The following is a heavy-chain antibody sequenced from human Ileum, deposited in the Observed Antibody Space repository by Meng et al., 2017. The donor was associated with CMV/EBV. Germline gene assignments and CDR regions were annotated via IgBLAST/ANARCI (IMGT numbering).Heavy chain of an antibody. J-gene: IGHJ3*02. V-gene: IGHV3-30*04. D-gene: IGHD1-26*01. CDR2: ISYDGSSK. CDR3: ARAGSFLDAFNM. Sequence: GESLKISCVVSGFTFRNYAMNWVRQAPGKGLEWVAIISYDGSSKYYLDSTKGRFTISRDNSQNTLFLQMNSLRVEDTAFYYCARAGSFLDAFNMWGQGTRVTVSS. CDR1: GFTFRNYA.